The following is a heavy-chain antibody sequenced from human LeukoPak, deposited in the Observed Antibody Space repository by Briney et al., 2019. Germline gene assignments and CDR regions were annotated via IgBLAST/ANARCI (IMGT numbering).Heavy chain of an antibody. V-gene: IGHV1-8*01. Sequence: ASVKVSCKASGYTFTSYDINWVRQATGRGLEWMGWMNPNSGNTGYAQKFQGRVTMTRNTSISTAYMELSSLRSEDTAVYYCARGESYSSGQDYWGQGTLVTVSS. CDR1: GYTFTSYD. J-gene: IGHJ4*02. CDR3: ARGESYSSGQDY. CDR2: MNPNSGNT. D-gene: IGHD6-19*01.